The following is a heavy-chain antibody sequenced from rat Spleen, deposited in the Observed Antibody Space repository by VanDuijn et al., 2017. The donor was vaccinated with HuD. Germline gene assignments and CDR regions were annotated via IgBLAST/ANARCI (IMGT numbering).Heavy chain of an antibody. V-gene: IGHV2-43*01. D-gene: IGHD1-11*01. Sequence: QVRLKESGPGLVQPSQTLSLTCTVSGFSLTSYHVSWVRQPPGKGLEWMGVIWTGGSTAYNLLLKSRLSINRDTSKSQVFLKMNSLQTEDTATYYCARDLYGGYTDYWGQGVMVTVSS. CDR1: GFSLTSYH. CDR2: IWTGGST. CDR3: ARDLYGGYTDY. J-gene: IGHJ2*01.